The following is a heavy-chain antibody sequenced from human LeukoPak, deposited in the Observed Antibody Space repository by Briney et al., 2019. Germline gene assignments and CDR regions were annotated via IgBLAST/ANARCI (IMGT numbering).Heavy chain of an antibody. V-gene: IGHV3-30*18. CDR3: AKSPEWELYYFDY. J-gene: IGHJ4*02. Sequence: GRSLRLSCAASGFTFSSYGMHWVRQAPGKGLEWVAVISYDGSNKYYADSVKGRFTISRGNSKNTLYLQMNSLRAEDTAVYYCAKSPEWELYYFDYWGQGTLVTVSS. D-gene: IGHD1-26*01. CDR1: GFTFSSYG. CDR2: ISYDGSNK.